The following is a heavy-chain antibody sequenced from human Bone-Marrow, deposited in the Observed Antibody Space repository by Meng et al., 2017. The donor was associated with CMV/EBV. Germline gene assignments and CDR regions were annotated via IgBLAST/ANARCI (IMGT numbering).Heavy chain of an antibody. CDR3: VRDHYDSSGPSRYFDS. CDR1: GGTFSSYA. V-gene: IGHV1-69*06. D-gene: IGHD3-22*01. CDR2: IIPIFATA. J-gene: IGHJ4*02. Sequence: QVQLVQSGAEVKKPGSSVKVSCKASGGTFSSYAISWVRQAPGQGLEWMGGIIPIFATAVYPQKFQGRVTIGADKSTTTGFMELSNLRSDDTAIYYCVRDHYDSSGPSRYFDSWGQGTLVTVSS.